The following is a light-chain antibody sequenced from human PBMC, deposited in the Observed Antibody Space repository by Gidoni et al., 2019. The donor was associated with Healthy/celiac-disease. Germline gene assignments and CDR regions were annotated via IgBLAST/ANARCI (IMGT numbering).Light chain of an antibody. CDR3: QQRSNWPPLT. J-gene: IGKJ4*01. V-gene: IGKV3-11*01. Sequence: EIVLTQSPATLSLSQGERATLSCRASPSVSSYLAWYHQNPGQAPSLLIYDESNRATGIPARFIGSGSGTDFTLTISSLEPEDFAVYYCQQRSNWPPLTFXGXTKVEIK. CDR2: DES. CDR1: PSVSSY.